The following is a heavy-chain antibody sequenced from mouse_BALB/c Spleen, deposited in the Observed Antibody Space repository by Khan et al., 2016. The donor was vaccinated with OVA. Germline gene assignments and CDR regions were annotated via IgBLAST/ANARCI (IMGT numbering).Heavy chain of an antibody. J-gene: IGHJ3*01. V-gene: IGHV3-2*02. CDR1: GYSITSEFA. CDR2: ISYSGNT. D-gene: IGHD2-4*01. CDR3: ARKDYYDYDPFPY. Sequence: EVQLQESGPGLVKPSQSLSLTCTVTGYSITSEFAWNWIRQFPGNILEWMGYISYSGNTRYNPSLKSLISITPDTSRNQFFLQLNSVTTEDTATYYCARKDYYDYDPFPYWGQGTLVTVSA.